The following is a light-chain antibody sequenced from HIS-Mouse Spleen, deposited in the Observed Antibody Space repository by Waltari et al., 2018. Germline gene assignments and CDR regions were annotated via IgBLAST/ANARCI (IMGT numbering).Light chain of an antibody. CDR1: RRDVGGYNY. Sequence: QSALTQPASVSGSPGQSITISCTGTRRDVGGYNYVYWYQQHPGKAPKPMIYDVSNRPSGVSNRFSGSKSGNTASLTISGLQAEDEADYYCSSYTSSSTLDVVFGGGTKLTVL. V-gene: IGLV2-14*03. CDR3: SSYTSSSTLDVV. CDR2: DVS. J-gene: IGLJ2*01.